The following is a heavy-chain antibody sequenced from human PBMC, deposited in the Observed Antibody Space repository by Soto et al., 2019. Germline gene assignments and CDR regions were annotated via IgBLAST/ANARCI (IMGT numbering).Heavy chain of an antibody. CDR2: IYYSGST. Sequence: QVQLQESGPGLVKPSETLSLTCTVSGGSISSYYWSWIRQPPGKGLEWIGYIYYSGSTNYNPSLTSRVTISVDTSKNQFSLKLSSVTAADTAVYYCARHPYGTLLTDYWGQGTLVTVSS. V-gene: IGHV4-59*08. D-gene: IGHD1-1*01. CDR1: GGSISSYY. J-gene: IGHJ4*02. CDR3: ARHPYGTLLTDY.